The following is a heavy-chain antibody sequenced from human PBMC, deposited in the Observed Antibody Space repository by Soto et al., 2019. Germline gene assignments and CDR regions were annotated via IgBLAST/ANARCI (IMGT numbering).Heavy chain of an antibody. V-gene: IGHV4-59*01. CDR2: VFYTGRA. J-gene: IGHJ6*02. CDR3: ARDGDGRMTTNPYYYNGMDV. D-gene: IGHD2-21*02. Sequence: PSQTLSLTCTLAGGSLGSYYWSWIRQPPGKGLEWIGYVFYTGRANYNASIKSRVSISLDTSNYQFSLKLSSVTAADTAVYYCARDGDGRMTTNPYYYNGMDVWGPGTTVTVSS. CDR1: GGSLGSYY.